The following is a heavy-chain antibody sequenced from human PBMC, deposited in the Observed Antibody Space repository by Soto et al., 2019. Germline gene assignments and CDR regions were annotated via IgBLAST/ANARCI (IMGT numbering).Heavy chain of an antibody. CDR2: IYYSGST. V-gene: IGHV4-59*01. D-gene: IGHD3-3*01. Sequence: PSETLSLTCTVSGGSISSYYWSWIRQPPGKGLEWIGYIYYSGSTNYNPSLKSRVTISVDTSKNQFSLKLSSVTDADTAVYYCARARYDFFDYYYYGMDVWGQGTTVTVSS. J-gene: IGHJ6*02. CDR3: ARARYDFFDYYYYGMDV. CDR1: GGSISSYY.